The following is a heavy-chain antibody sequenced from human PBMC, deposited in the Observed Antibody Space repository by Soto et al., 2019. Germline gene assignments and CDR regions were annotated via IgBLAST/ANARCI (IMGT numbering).Heavy chain of an antibody. CDR3: ARAGAVAGFDY. D-gene: IGHD6-19*01. CDR1: SGSISSSNW. V-gene: IGHV4-4*02. J-gene: IGHJ4*02. Sequence: SETLSLTCAVSSGSISSSNWWSWVRQPPGKGLEWIGEIFLIGSTNYNPSLKSRFTLFLDTSKNHFSLKLSSVTAADTAVFYCARAGAVAGFDYWGQGTLFTVSS. CDR2: IFLIGST.